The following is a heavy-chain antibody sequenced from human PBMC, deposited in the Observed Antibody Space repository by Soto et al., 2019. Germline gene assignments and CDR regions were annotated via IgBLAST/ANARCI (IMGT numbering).Heavy chain of an antibody. CDR1: GFTFSSYG. CDR2: IWYDGSNK. V-gene: IGHV3-33*01. Sequence: QVQLVESGGGVVQPGRSLRLSCAASGFTFSSYGMHWVRQAPGKGLEWVAVIWYDGSNKYYADSVKGRFTISRDNSKNTLYLQMNSLRAEDTAVYYCARVPHPHYEFWSGYLKRPNWFDPWGQGTLVTVSS. CDR3: ARVPHPHYEFWSGYLKRPNWFDP. J-gene: IGHJ5*02. D-gene: IGHD3-3*01.